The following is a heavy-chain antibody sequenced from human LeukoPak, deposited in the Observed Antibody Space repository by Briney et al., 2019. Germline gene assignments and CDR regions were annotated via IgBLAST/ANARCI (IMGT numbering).Heavy chain of an antibody. V-gene: IGHV3-48*03. D-gene: IGHD1-26*01. J-gene: IGHJ4*02. CDR2: ISSSGITI. CDR3: VRGPSGSYGVYFDY. CDR1: GFTFSSYE. Sequence: GGSLRLSCAASGFTFSSYEMNWVRQAPGKGLEWVSYISSSGITIYYTDSVKGRFTISRDNAKNSLYLQMNSLRAEDTAVYYCVRGPSGSYGVYFDYWGQGTLVTVSS.